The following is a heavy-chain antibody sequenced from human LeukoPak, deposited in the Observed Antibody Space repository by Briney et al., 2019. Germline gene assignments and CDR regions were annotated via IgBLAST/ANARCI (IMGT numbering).Heavy chain of an antibody. D-gene: IGHD6-13*01. CDR3: ASSPAYSSSWYAIDN. V-gene: IGHV3-13*01. Sequence: PGGSLRLSCAASGLTFSNYDMHWVRQAAGKGLEWVSGIGTAGDTYYPASVKGRFTISRENAKNSLYLQMNSLSAGDTAVYYCASSPAYSSSWYAIDNWGQGTLVTVSS. J-gene: IGHJ4*02. CDR2: IGTAGDT. CDR1: GLTFSNYD.